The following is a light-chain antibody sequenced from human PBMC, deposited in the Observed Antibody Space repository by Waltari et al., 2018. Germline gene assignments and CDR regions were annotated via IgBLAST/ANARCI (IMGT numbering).Light chain of an antibody. CDR3: QQYALLPPTWT. CDR1: QDINKF. V-gene: IGKV1-33*01. CDR2: VAS. Sequence: DIQMTQSPSSLSASVGDRLTITCQASQDINKFLNWFQQKPGKAPKPLIYVASNLEAGVPSRFSGSGSGTDFTFTISSLQPEDIGTYYCQQYALLPPTWTFGQGTKVELK. J-gene: IGKJ1*01.